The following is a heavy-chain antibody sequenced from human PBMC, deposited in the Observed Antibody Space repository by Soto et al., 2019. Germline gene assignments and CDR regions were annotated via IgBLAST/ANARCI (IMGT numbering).Heavy chain of an antibody. J-gene: IGHJ4*02. CDR1: GFSLSTSGVG. D-gene: IGHD4-17*01. V-gene: IGHV2-5*02. CDR3: AHRRLAAYGDYFDY. Sequence: QITLKESGPTLVKPTQTLTLTCTFSGFSLSTSGVGVGWIRQPPGKALEWLAFTSWDDDKRYSPSLKSRLTITKDTSKNQVVLTMTNMDPMDTATYYCAHRRLAAYGDYFDYWGQGTLVTVSS. CDR2: TSWDDDK.